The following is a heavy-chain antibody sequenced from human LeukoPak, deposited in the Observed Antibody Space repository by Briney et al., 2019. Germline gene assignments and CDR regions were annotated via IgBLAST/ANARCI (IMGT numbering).Heavy chain of an antibody. CDR2: IKQDGSEK. CDR3: AKDWGSSGWFDY. CDR1: GFSFTYSW. Sequence: GGSLRLSCGASGFSFTYSWMAWVRQTPEKGLEWVANIKQDGSEKYYLDSVKGRFTISRDNAKNSLYLQMNSLIAEDTAVYYCAKDWGSSGWFDYWGQGTLVTVSS. J-gene: IGHJ4*02. D-gene: IGHD6-19*01. V-gene: IGHV3-7*03.